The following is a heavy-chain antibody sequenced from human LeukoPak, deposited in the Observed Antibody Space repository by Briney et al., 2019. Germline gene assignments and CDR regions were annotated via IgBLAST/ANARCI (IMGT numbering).Heavy chain of an antibody. CDR3: TSWGDTTAEYFQR. D-gene: IGHD2-21*02. CDR1: GFTFSNAW. J-gene: IGHJ1*01. V-gene: IGHV3-7*01. CDR2: INPDGRDT. Sequence: GGSLRLSCAASGFTFSNAWMNWVRQAPGKGLEWVAHINPDGRDTYYVDSVKGRFTISRDNAQNSMYLQMNSLRVEDTAVYYCTSWGDTTAEYFQRWGQGTLVTVSS.